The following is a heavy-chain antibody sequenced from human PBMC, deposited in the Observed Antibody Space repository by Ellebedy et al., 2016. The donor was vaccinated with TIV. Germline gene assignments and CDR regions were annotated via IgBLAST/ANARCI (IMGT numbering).Heavy chain of an antibody. V-gene: IGHV3-48*02. CDR3: ARDGIAVAGPSLDY. J-gene: IGHJ4*02. CDR2: ISSSSSTI. D-gene: IGHD6-19*01. Sequence: GESLKISCAASGFTFSSYSMNWVRQAPGKGLEWVSYISSSSSTIYYADSVKGRFTISRDNAKNSLYLQMNSLRDEDTAVYYCARDGIAVAGPSLDYWGQGTLVTVSS. CDR1: GFTFSSYS.